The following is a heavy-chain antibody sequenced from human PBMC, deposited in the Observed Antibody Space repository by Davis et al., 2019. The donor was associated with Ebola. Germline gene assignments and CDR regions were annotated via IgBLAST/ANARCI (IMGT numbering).Heavy chain of an antibody. Sequence: GGSLRLSCVASRFTFSNYWMSWVRQAPGKGLEWVANIRQDGNEMCHADSVKGRFTISRDNAKNSLYLQLNSLRVEDTAVYYCTRARYHDYWGQGTLVTVSS. CDR1: RFTFSNYW. J-gene: IGHJ4*02. CDR2: IRQDGNEM. D-gene: IGHD2-2*01. CDR3: TRARYHDY. V-gene: IGHV3-7*01.